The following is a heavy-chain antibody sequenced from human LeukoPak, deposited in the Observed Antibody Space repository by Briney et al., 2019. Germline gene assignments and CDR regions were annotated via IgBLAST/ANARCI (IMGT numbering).Heavy chain of an antibody. Sequence: GGSLRLSCAASGFIFSTYGMYWVGQAPGKGLEWVAFIRHDGSIKNYADSVKGRSTISRDNSKNTLYLQMNSLRAEDTAVYYCAKDSLADIDYWGQGTLVTVSS. CDR2: IRHDGSIK. V-gene: IGHV3-30*02. J-gene: IGHJ4*02. D-gene: IGHD3-16*01. CDR1: GFIFSTYG. CDR3: AKDSLADIDY.